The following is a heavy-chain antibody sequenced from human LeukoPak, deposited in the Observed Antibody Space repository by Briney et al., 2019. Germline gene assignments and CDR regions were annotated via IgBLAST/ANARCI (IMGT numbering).Heavy chain of an antibody. CDR3: ARDWSYASDY. CDR1: GFIFDDYA. J-gene: IGHJ4*02. CDR2: VSWNSNTI. Sequence: GGSLRLSCAASGFIFDDYAMHWVRQAPGKGLEWVSSVSWNSNTIEYADSVKGRFTISRDNAKNTLYLQMNSLRAEDTAMYYCARDWSYASDYWGQGTLVTVSS. D-gene: IGHD2-2*01. V-gene: IGHV3-9*01.